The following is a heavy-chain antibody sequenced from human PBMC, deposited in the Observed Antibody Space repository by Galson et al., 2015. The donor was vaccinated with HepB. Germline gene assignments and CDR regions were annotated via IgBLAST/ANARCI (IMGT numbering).Heavy chain of an antibody. CDR1: GFTFSSYA. CDR2: ILESGGST. V-gene: IGHV3-23*01. J-gene: IGHJ2*01. CDR3: AKDRGGSAWYFQP. Sequence: SLRLSCAASGFTFSSYAMTWVRQSPGKGLEWVSSILESGGSTYYADSVKGRFTISRDNSKDTLYLQMNSLRAEDTAVYYCAKDRGGSAWYFQPWGRGSLLTVAS. D-gene: IGHD3-16*01.